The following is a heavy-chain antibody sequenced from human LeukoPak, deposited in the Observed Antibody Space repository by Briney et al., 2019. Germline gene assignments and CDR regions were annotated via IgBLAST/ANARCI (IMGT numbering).Heavy chain of an antibody. D-gene: IGHD1-1*01. Sequence: ASVKVSCKASGYTFTSYGISWVRQAPGQGLEWMGWISAYNGNTNYAQKLQGRVTMTTDTSTSTAYMELRSLRSDDTAVYYCARAANWNPDGYYYYYYYMDVWGKGTTVTVSS. CDR3: ARAANWNPDGYYYYYYYMDV. CDR1: GYTFTSYG. J-gene: IGHJ6*03. V-gene: IGHV1-18*01. CDR2: ISAYNGNT.